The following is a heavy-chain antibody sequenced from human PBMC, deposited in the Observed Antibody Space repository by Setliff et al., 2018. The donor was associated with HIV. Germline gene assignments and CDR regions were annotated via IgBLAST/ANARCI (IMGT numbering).Heavy chain of an antibody. CDR2: IHYTGNT. Sequence: SETLSLTCTVSGGSITSTTYYWGWIRQPPGKGLEWIGTIHYTGNTYHNPSLKSRVTISVEASKNQISLKLTAVTAADSAVYYCARTVRREFRTNVGDHYYFYMDVWGKGTTVTVSS. CDR3: ARTVRREFRTNVGDHYYFYMDV. D-gene: IGHD3-3*01. J-gene: IGHJ6*03. V-gene: IGHV4-39*01. CDR1: GGSITSTTYY.